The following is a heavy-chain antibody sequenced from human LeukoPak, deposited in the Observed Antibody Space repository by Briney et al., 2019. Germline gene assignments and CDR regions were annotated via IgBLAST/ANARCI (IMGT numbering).Heavy chain of an antibody. CDR2: INPDSGVT. Sequence: ASVKVSCKASGYSFTGYYLHWVRQAPGQGLEWMGWINPDSGVTKSAQKFQDRVTMTRDTSISTAYMELSSLRFDDTAVYYCARASYSGYEPKGYFDYWGQGTLVTVSS. CDR1: GYSFTGYY. D-gene: IGHD5-12*01. J-gene: IGHJ4*02. V-gene: IGHV1-2*02. CDR3: ARASYSGYEPKGYFDY.